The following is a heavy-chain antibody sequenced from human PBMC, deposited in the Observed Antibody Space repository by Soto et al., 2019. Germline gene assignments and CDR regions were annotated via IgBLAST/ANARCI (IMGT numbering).Heavy chain of an antibody. J-gene: IGHJ4*02. Sequence: QVQLQESGPGLVKPSGTLSLTCAVSGGSISSSNWWSWVRQPPGKGLEWIGEIYHSGSTHYNPSLESRVAISVDKAKDPVSRRLSAGTAADPAGYYCARGAVAGPGLFYWGQGTLVTVSS. D-gene: IGHD6-19*01. CDR3: ARGAVAGPGLFY. CDR1: GGSISSSNW. CDR2: IYHSGST. V-gene: IGHV4-4*02.